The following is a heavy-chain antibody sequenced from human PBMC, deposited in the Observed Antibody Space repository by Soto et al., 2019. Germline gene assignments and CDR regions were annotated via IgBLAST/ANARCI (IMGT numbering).Heavy chain of an antibody. Sequence: EVQLLESGGGLVQPGGSLRLSCAASGFTFSSYAMSWVRQAPGKGLEWVSAISGSGGSTYYADSVKGGFTISRDNSKNALYLQMNSLRAEDTAVYYCAKDGITIFGVVITWGSHFDYRGQGTLVTVSS. D-gene: IGHD3-3*01. J-gene: IGHJ4*02. V-gene: IGHV3-23*01. CDR1: GFTFSSYA. CDR2: ISGSGGST. CDR3: AKDGITIFGVVITWGSHFDY.